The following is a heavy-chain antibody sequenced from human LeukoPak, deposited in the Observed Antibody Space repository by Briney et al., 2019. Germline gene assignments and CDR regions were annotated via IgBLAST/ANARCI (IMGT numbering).Heavy chain of an antibody. CDR3: ARGSNGYCSGGSCYSESHGYYFDY. CDR2: INHSGST. Sequence: SETLSLTCAVYGGSFSGYYWSWIRQPPGKGLEWIGEINHSGSTNYNPSLKSRVTISVDTSKNQFSLKLSSVTAADTAVYYCARGSNGYCSGGSCYSESHGYYFDYWGQGTLVTVSS. J-gene: IGHJ4*02. CDR1: GGSFSGYY. D-gene: IGHD2-15*01. V-gene: IGHV4-34*01.